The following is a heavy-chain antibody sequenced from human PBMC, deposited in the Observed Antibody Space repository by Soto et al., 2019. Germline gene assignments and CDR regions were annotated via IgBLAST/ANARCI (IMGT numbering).Heavy chain of an antibody. J-gene: IGHJ4*02. CDR2: IKSDGSST. CDR1: GFSFDNYA. V-gene: IGHV3-23*01. CDR3: VQLGLMTFSHKHYFNH. D-gene: IGHD3-16*01. Sequence: EVQLLESGGDLVQPGGSLRLSCVASGFSFDNYAMSWVRQAPGKGLEWVSAIKSDGSSTYYAASVKDRFIISRDNSKNTLYLQLNSLRAEDTAVYYCVQLGLMTFSHKHYFNHWGRGTLVTVSS.